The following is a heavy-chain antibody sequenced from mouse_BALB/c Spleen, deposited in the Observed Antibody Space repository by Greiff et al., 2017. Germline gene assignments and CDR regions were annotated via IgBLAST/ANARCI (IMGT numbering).Heavy chain of an antibody. CDR2: INPSTGYT. J-gene: IGHJ3*01. CDR1: GYTFTSYW. V-gene: IGHV1-7*01. CDR3: AGVQFAY. D-gene: IGHD2-14*01. Sequence: QVQLQQSGAELAKPGASVKMSCKASGYTFTSYWMHWVKQRPGQGLEWIGYINPSTGYTEYNQKFKDKATLTADKSSSTAYMQLSSLTSEDSAVYYCAGVQFAYWGQGTLVTVSA.